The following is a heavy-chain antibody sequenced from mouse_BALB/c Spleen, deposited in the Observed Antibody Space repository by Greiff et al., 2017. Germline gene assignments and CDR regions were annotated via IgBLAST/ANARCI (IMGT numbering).Heavy chain of an antibody. CDR2: INSNGGST. CDR1: GFTFSSYG. J-gene: IGHJ1*01. Sequence: EVKLVESGGGLVQPGGSLKLSCAASGFTFSSYGMSWVRQTPDKRLELVATINSNGGSTYYPDSVKGRFTISRDNAKNTLYLQMSSLKSEDTAMYYCARVYYGYFDVWGAGTTVTVSS. CDR3: ARVYYGYFDV. V-gene: IGHV5-6-3*01.